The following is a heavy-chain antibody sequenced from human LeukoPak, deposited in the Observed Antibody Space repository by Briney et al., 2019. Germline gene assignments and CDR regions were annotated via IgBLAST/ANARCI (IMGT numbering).Heavy chain of an antibody. Sequence: SETLSLPCTVSGGSISSYYWSWIRPPPGKGLEGIGYIYTSCSTNYTPSLKSRLTISVDTSKNQFPLKLSSVTAADTAVYYCARRVGIMGRYYFDFWGQGTLFTVSA. J-gene: IGHJ4*02. V-gene: IGHV4-4*09. CDR2: IYTSCST. D-gene: IGHD3-3*01. CDR1: GGSISSYY. CDR3: ARRVGIMGRYYFDF.